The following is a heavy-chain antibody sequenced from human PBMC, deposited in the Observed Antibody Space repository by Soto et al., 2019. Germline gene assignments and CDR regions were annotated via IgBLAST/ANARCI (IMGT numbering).Heavy chain of an antibody. V-gene: IGHV4-31*01. CDR2: IHSSGST. CDR1: GGSISSGGCY. Sequence: QVQLQESGPGLVKPSQTLSLTCTVSGGSISSGGCYWSWIRQPPGKGLEWIGYIHSSGSTHYNPSLPSPVTISISPSKNQFSLTLTSLTAADTAVYYCAIDSSPYCSGYTTFYYLGQGTLFTFSS. CDR3: AIDSSPYCSGYTTFYY. D-gene: IGHD2-15*01. J-gene: IGHJ4*02.